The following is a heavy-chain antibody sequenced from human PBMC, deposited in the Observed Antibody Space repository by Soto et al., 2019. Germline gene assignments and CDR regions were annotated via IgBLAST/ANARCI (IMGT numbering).Heavy chain of an antibody. J-gene: IGHJ6*02. D-gene: IGHD6-6*01. V-gene: IGHV3-21*01. CDR3: ARDRTPQLASYGMDV. CDR2: ISSSSSYI. Sequence: GGSLRLSCAASGFTFSSYSMNWVRQAPGKGLEWVSSISSSSSYIYYADSVKGRFTISRDNAKNSLYLQMNSLRAEDTAVYYCARDRTPQLASYGMDVWGQGTTVTVSS. CDR1: GFTFSSYS.